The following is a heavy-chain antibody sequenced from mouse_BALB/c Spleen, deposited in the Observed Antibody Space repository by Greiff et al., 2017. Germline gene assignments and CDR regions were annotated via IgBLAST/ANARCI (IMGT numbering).Heavy chain of an antibody. CDR3: VRDITTATAY. D-gene: IGHD1-2*01. CDR1: GFSLTSYD. Sequence: VQLQQSGPGLVAPSQSLSITCTVSGFSLTSYDISWIRQPPGKGLEWLGVIWTGGGTNYNSAFMSRLSISKDNSKSQVFLKMNSLQTDDTAIYYCVRDITTATAYWGQGTLVTVSA. J-gene: IGHJ3*01. CDR2: IWTGGGT. V-gene: IGHV2-9-2*01.